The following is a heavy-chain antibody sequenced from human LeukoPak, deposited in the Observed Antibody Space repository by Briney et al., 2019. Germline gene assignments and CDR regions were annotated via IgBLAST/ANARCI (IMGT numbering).Heavy chain of an antibody. CDR2: ISRSGNSI. Sequence: QPGGSLRLSCAASGFTFSSYEMNWVRQAPGKGLEWVSYISRSGNSIFYTDSVKGRFTISRDNAKNSLYLQMNSLRAEDTAVYYCARQSRRLSKNFDYWGQGTLVTVSS. V-gene: IGHV3-48*03. D-gene: IGHD2/OR15-2a*01. CDR3: ARQSRRLSKNFDY. CDR1: GFTFSSYE. J-gene: IGHJ4*02.